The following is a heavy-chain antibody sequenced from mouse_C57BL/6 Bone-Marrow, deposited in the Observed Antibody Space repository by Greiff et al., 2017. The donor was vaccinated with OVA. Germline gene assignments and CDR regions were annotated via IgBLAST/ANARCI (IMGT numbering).Heavy chain of an antibody. D-gene: IGHD2-1*01. J-gene: IGHJ4*01. CDR2: ISSGGDCI. V-gene: IGHV5-9-1*02. CDR1: GFTFSSYA. Sequence: EVKLMESGEGLVKPGGSLKLSCAASGFTFSSYAMSWVRQTPEKRLEWVAYISSGGDCIYYADTVKGRFTISRDNARNTLYLQMSSLKSEDTAMYYCTRLLDAMDYWGQGTSVTVSS. CDR3: TRLLDAMDY.